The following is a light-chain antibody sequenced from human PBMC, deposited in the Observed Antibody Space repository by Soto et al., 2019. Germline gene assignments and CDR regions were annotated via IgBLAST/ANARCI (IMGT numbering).Light chain of an antibody. CDR2: GAS. CDR1: QSVSSN. J-gene: IGKJ1*01. CDR3: QQYNKLLWT. V-gene: IGKV3-15*01. Sequence: EIVMTQSPATLSVSPGERATLSCRASQSVSSNLAWYQQKPGQAPRLLIYGASTRATGIPARFSGSGSGTDFLLTSSSLQAEDVAVYYCQQYNKLLWTFGQGTKVEIK.